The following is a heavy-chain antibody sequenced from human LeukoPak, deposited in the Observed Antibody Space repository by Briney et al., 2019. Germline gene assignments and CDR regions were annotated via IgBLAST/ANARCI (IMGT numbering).Heavy chain of an antibody. CDR1: GYTFTGYY. D-gene: IGHD3-22*01. CDR2: INPNSGGT. CDR3: ARDLQSSSGYYYVVGY. Sequence: ASVKVSCKASGYTFTGYYMHWVRQAPGQGLEWMGWINPNSGGTNFAQKFQGRVTMTRDTSISTAYMELSRLRSDDTAVYYCARDLQSSSGYYYVVGYWGQGTLVTVSS. J-gene: IGHJ4*02. V-gene: IGHV1-2*02.